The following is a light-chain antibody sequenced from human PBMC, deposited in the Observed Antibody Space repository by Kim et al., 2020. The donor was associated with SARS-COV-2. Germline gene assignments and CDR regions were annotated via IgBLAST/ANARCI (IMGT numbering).Light chain of an antibody. CDR2: GVS. V-gene: IGLV2-14*04. J-gene: IGLJ3*02. Sequence: GQSVTSSCTGTSSDIGARNFVSWYQQHPGKAPKLMIYGVSERPSGVSNRFSGSKSGNTATLTISGLQAEDEADYYCSSYIRASSFGFGGGTKLTVL. CDR3: SSYIRASSFG. CDR1: SSDIGARNF.